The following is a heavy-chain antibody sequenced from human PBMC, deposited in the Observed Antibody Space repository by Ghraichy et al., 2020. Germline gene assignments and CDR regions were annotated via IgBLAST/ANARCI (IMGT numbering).Heavy chain of an antibody. V-gene: IGHV4-34*01. J-gene: IGHJ4*02. Sequence: SETLSLTCAVYGGSFSGYYWSWIRQPPGKGLEWIGEINHSGSTNYNPSLKSRVTISVDTSKNQFSLKLSSVTAADTAVYYCARWLKHIYSYGSSFDYWGQGTLVTVSS. CDR2: INHSGST. CDR3: ARWLKHIYSYGSSFDY. D-gene: IGHD5-18*01. CDR1: GGSFSGYY.